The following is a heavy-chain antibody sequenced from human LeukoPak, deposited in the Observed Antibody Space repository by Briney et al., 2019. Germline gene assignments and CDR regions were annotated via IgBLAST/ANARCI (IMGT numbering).Heavy chain of an antibody. Sequence: GGSLRLSCAASGFTFSNYWMSWVRQAPGKGLEWVANIKQDGSEKFYVDSVKGRLTISRDNARNSLYLQMNSLRVEDTAVYYCARVQGSSGPGIFEYWGQGTLVTVSS. D-gene: IGHD6-19*01. CDR2: IKQDGSEK. CDR1: GFTFSNYW. V-gene: IGHV3-7*01. J-gene: IGHJ4*02. CDR3: ARVQGSSGPGIFEY.